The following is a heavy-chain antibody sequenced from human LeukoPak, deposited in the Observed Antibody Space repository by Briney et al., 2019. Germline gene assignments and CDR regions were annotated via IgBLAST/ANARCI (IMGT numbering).Heavy chain of an antibody. CDR2: IYSGGST. J-gene: IGHJ3*02. V-gene: IGHV3-66*02. D-gene: IGHD1-14*01. CDR1: GLTVSSNY. Sequence: GGSLRLSCAASGLTVSSNYMSWVRQAPGKGLEWVSVIYSGGSTYYADSVKGRFTISRDNSKNTLCLQMNSLRAEDTAVYYCARDMSHTGGAFDIWGQGTMVTVSS. CDR3: ARDMSHTGGAFDI.